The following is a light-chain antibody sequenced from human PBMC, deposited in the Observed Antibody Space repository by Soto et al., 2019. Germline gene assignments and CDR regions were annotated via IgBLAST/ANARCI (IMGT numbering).Light chain of an antibody. J-gene: IGKJ1*01. V-gene: IGKV3-11*01. CDR2: DAS. CDR3: QQRSNWPRT. CDR1: QSVSSY. Sequence: EIVLTQSPATLSLSPGERATLSCRASQSVSSYLAWYQHKPGQAPRLLIYDASNRATGIPARFSGSGSGTDFTLPIRSLEPEDFAVYYCQQRSNWPRTFGQGTKVEIK.